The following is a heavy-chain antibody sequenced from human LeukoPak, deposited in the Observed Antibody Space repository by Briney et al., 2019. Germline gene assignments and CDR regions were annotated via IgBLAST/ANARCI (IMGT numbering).Heavy chain of an antibody. CDR2: INTGGTT. Sequence: PGGSLRLPCAASGFTVSSNYMTWVRQAPGKGLEWVSLINTGGTTSYADSVKGRFTISRDSSKSTLYLQMNTLRAEDTAVYYCARVGAFTSYGFDLWGQGTMVTVSS. V-gene: IGHV3-53*01. D-gene: IGHD3-10*01. CDR1: GFTVSSNY. CDR3: ARVGAFTSYGFDL. J-gene: IGHJ3*01.